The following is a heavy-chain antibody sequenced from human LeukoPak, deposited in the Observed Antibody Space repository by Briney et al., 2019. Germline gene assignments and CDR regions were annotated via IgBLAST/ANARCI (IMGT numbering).Heavy chain of an antibody. D-gene: IGHD1-26*01. V-gene: IGHV3-20*04. CDR1: GFTLDDYG. Sequence: GGSLRLSCVASGFTLDDYGMSWVRHAPGKGLEWVSGINWNGGTTTYADSVKGRFTISRDNAKNSLYLQMNSLRVEDTAFYYCARNSGANVYTYSFQYWGRGTLVTVSS. CDR3: ARNSGANVYTYSFQY. J-gene: IGHJ4*02. CDR2: INWNGGTT.